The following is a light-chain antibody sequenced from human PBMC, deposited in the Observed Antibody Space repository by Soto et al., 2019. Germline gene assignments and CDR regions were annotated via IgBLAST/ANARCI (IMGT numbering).Light chain of an antibody. CDR3: QQYGASPT. CDR2: GAS. J-gene: IGKJ1*01. CDR1: QSVISFY. Sequence: ETVLTQSPGTLSLSPGETATLSCRASQSVISFYLAWYQQKPSQAPRLLIYGASSRATGIPDRFSGSGSGTDFTLTISRLEPEDFAVYYCQQYGASPTFGQGTKVEIK. V-gene: IGKV3-20*01.